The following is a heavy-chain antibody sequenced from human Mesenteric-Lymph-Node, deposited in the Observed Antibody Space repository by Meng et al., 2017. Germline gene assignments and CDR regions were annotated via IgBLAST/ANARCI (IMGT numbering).Heavy chain of an antibody. CDR1: GGSFSGYN. J-gene: IGHJ4*02. V-gene: IGHV4-34*01. CDR2: INHSGST. CDR3: ARSLLSGPY. D-gene: IGHD3-9*01. Sequence: SETLSLTCAVYGGSFSGYNLCWIRQPPGKGLEWIGEINHSGSTNYNPSLKSRVTISVDTSKNQFSPKVSSVTAADTAVYYCARSLLSGPYWGQGTLVTVSS.